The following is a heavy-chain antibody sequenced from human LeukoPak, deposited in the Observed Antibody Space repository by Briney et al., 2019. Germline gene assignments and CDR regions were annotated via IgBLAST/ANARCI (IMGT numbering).Heavy chain of an antibody. V-gene: IGHV4-34*01. J-gene: IGHJ4*02. CDR3: ARGRGYD. CDR2: INHSGST. D-gene: IGHD3-10*01. CDR1: GGSFSGYY. Sequence: SETLSLTCAVYGGSFSGYYWSWTRQPPGKGLEWIGEINHSGSTNYNPSLKSRVTISVDTSKNQSSLKLSSVTAADTAVYYCARGRGYDWGQGTLVTVSS.